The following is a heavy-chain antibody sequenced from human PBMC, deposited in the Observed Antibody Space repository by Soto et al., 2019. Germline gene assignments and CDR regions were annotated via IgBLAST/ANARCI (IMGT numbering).Heavy chain of an antibody. J-gene: IGHJ6*02. V-gene: IGHV1-18*01. CDR1: GYTFTSYG. CDR2: ISAYNGKT. D-gene: IGHD5-12*01. Sequence: QVQLVQSGGEVKKPGASVKLSCTASGYTFTSYGISWVRQAPGQGLEWMGWISAYNGKTNYAQNVQGRVTMTTDTSTRTAYMDLRRLRSDDTAVYYCARGGDVNDYLGMDVWGQGTTVTVAS. CDR3: ARGGDVNDYLGMDV.